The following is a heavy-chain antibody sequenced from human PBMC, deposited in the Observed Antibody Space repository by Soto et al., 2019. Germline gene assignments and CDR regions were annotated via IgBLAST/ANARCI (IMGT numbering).Heavy chain of an antibody. D-gene: IGHD3-9*01. CDR3: ARVSHPYYDILTGYSPFDY. CDR2: INAGNGNT. CDR1: GYTFTSYA. Sequence: ASVKVSCKASGYTFTSYAMHWVRQAPGQRLEWMGWINAGNGNTKYSQKFQGRVTITRDTSASTAYMELSSLRSEDTAVYYCARVSHPYYDILTGYSPFDYWGRGTLVTSPQ. V-gene: IGHV1-3*01. J-gene: IGHJ4*02.